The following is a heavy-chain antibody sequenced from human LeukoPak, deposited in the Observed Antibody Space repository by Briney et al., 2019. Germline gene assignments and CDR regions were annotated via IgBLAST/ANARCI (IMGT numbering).Heavy chain of an antibody. CDR2: MNPNSGNT. D-gene: IGHD3-22*01. Sequence: ASVKVSCKASGYTFTSYDINWVRQATGQGLEWMGWMNPNSGNTGYAQKFQGRVTMTRDTSTSTVYMELSSLRSEDTAVYYCARANYYDSSGYYPPFDYWGQGTLVTVSS. V-gene: IGHV1-8*02. J-gene: IGHJ4*02. CDR1: GYTFTSYD. CDR3: ARANYYDSSGYYPPFDY.